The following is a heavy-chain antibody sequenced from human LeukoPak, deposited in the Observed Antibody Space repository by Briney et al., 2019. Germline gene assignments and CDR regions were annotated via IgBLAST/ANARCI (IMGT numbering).Heavy chain of an antibody. Sequence: PSETLSLTCTVSGGSISSYYWSWIRQPAGKGLEWIGRIYTSGSTNYNPSLKSRVTMSVDTSKNQFSLKLSSVTAADTAVYYCARDAGIAVAGALGDYYYYMDVWGKGTTVTISS. V-gene: IGHV4-4*07. CDR3: ARDAGIAVAGALGDYYYYMDV. CDR1: GGSISSYY. D-gene: IGHD6-19*01. J-gene: IGHJ6*03. CDR2: IYTSGST.